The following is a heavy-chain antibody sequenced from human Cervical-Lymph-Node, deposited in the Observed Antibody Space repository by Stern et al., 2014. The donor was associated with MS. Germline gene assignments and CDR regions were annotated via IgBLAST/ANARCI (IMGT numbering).Heavy chain of an antibody. CDR2: ISSSGGTI. V-gene: IGHV3-11*01. Sequence: MKLVESGGGLVKPGGSLRLSCGASGFSFSASYMRWIRPAPGKGLAWISYISSSGGTIFYADSVKGRFTISRDNANNSLYLQMNSLTADDTGVYYCARGGDGGSYYSFAYWGQGTLVTVSS. CDR3: ARGGDGGSYYSFAY. J-gene: IGHJ4*02. D-gene: IGHD1-26*01. CDR1: GFSFSASY.